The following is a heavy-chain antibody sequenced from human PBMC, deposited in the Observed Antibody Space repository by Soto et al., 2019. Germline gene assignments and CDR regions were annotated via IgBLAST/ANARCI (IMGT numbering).Heavy chain of an antibody. CDR2: LSTSGRT. Sequence: QVQLQESGPGLVKPSETLSLTCTVSGDFISNFYWSWIRQPAGKGLESLGRLSTSGRTNYNPSLQSRVAMSLDTSKNQFSLRLTSLTAADTAVYFCARGMGRDFDLWGRGTLVTVFS. D-gene: IGHD2-8*01. V-gene: IGHV4-4*07. CDR3: ARGMGRDFDL. J-gene: IGHJ2*01. CDR1: GDFISNFY.